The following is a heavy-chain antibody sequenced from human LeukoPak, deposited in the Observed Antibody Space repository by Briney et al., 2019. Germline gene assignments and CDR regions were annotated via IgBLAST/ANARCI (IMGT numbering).Heavy chain of an antibody. CDR2: IYSDGSFT. CDR3: ARGQPGHAFDI. Sequence: GGSLRLSCAASGFTFSTSWMHWVRQGPGKGLVWVSRIYSDGSFTSYADSVKGRFTISRDNAKNTVYLQMNSLRAEDTAVYYCARGQPGHAFDIWGQGTMATVSS. CDR1: GFTFSTSW. J-gene: IGHJ3*02. V-gene: IGHV3-74*01. D-gene: IGHD2-2*01.